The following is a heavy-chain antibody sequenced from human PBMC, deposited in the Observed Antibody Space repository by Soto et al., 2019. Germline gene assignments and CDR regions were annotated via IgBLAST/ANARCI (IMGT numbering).Heavy chain of an antibody. Sequence: QVQLQESGPGLVKPWEPLSLTCIVSGGSFSSYYWGWIRQPPGRGLGWIGYIYYSGSTNYNPSLKSRVTISVDTSKNQFSLKLSSVTAADTAVYYCARDRDTAMVGDAFDIWGQGTMVTVSS. V-gene: IGHV4-59*01. CDR2: IYYSGST. D-gene: IGHD5-18*01. J-gene: IGHJ3*02. CDR3: ARDRDTAMVGDAFDI. CDR1: GGSFSSYY.